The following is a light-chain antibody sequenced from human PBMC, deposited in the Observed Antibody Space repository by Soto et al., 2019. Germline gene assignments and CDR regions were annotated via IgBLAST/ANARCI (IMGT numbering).Light chain of an antibody. Sequence: QSVLTQPPSASVSPGQRVTISCSGSRSNIGTNTVNWYQHLPGTAPKLLIFSNDQRPSGVPDRFSGSKSGTSASLAIGGLQSEDEADYFCTTWDDSLNGPVFGGGTKLTVL. V-gene: IGLV1-44*01. CDR1: RSNIGTNT. CDR2: SND. CDR3: TTWDDSLNGPV. J-gene: IGLJ2*01.